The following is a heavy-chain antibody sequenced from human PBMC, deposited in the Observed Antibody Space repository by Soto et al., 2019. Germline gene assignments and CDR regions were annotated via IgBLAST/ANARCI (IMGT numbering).Heavy chain of an antibody. D-gene: IGHD3-3*01. J-gene: IGHJ4*02. CDR3: AKESIFGVVITRARYFDY. CDR1: GFTFSSYA. CDR2: ISGSGGST. Sequence: GGSLRLSCAASGFTFSSYAMSWVRQAPGKGLEWVSAISGSGGSTYYADSVKGRFTISRDNSKNTLYLQMHRLRAEDTAVYYCAKESIFGVVITRARYFDYWGQGTLVTVP. V-gene: IGHV3-23*01.